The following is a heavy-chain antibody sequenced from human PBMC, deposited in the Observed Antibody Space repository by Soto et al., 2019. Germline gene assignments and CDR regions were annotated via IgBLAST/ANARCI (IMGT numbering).Heavy chain of an antibody. J-gene: IGHJ6*02. V-gene: IGHV5-51*01. Sequence: GESLKISCKGSGYSFTSYWIGWVRQMPGKGLEWMGIIYPGDSDTRYSPSFQGQVTISADKSISTAYLQWSSLKASDTAIFYCARGGGAMAAVGPYGMDVWGQGTTVTVSS. CDR2: IYPGDSDT. CDR3: ARGGGAMAAVGPYGMDV. CDR1: GYSFTSYW. D-gene: IGHD3-16*01.